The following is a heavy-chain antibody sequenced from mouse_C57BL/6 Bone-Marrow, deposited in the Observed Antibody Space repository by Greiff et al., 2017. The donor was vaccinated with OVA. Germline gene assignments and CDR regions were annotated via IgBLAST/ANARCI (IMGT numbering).Heavy chain of an antibody. Sequence: EVKLQESGPGLVKPSQSLSLTCSVTGYSITSGYYWNWIRQFPGNKLEWMGYISYDGSNNYNPSLKNRISITRDTSTNQFFLKLNSVTTEDTATYYCARALPMVTTSWLYFDVWGTGTTVTVSS. CDR3: ARALPMVTTSWLYFDV. J-gene: IGHJ1*03. D-gene: IGHD2-2*01. CDR2: ISYDGSN. V-gene: IGHV3-6*01. CDR1: GYSITSGYY.